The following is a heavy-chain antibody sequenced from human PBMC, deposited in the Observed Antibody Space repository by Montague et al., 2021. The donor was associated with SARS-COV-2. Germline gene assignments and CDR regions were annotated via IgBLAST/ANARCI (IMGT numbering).Heavy chain of an antibody. J-gene: IGHJ6*02. V-gene: IGHV4-39*07. CDR2: IYYRGST. Sequence: SETLSLTCTVSGGSISSSSYYWGWIRQPPGKGLEWIGSIYYRGSTYYNPSLKSRVTISVDTSKNQFSLKLSSVTAADTAVYYCARVEGEELLRLSVMDVWGQGTMVTVSS. D-gene: IGHD2-15*01. CDR1: GGSISSSSYY. CDR3: ARVEGEELLRLSVMDV.